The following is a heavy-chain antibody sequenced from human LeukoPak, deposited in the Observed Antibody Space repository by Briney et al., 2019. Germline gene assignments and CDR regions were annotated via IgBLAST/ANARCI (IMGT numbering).Heavy chain of an antibody. D-gene: IGHD6-13*01. J-gene: IGHJ4*02. CDR2: IYYSGST. CDR3: ARAAYSSSWYYFDY. CDR1: GGSISSYY. Sequence: SETLSLTCTVSGGSISSYYWSWIRQPPGKGLEWIGYIYYSGSTNYNPSLKSRVTISVDTSKNQFSLKLSSVTAADTAVYYCARAAYSSSWYYFDYWGQGTLVTVSS. V-gene: IGHV4-59*01.